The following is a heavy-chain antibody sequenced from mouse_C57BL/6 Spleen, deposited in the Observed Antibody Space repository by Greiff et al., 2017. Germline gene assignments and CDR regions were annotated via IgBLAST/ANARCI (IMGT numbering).Heavy chain of an antibody. J-gene: IGHJ4*01. V-gene: IGHV1-54*01. Sequence: VQLQQSGAELVRPGTSVKVSCKASGYAFTNYLIEWVKQRPGQGLEWIGVINPGSGGTNYNEKFKGKATLTADKSSSTAYMQLSSLTSEDSAVYFCARRGRGAMDDWGQGTSVTVSS. CDR2: INPGSGGT. CDR3: ARRGRGAMDD. CDR1: GYAFTNYL.